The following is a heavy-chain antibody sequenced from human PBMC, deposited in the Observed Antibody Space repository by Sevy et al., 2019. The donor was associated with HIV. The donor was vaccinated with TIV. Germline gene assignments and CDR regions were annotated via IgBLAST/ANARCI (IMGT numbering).Heavy chain of an antibody. CDR1: GFTFRNHE. CDR3: ANLDEY. Sequence: GGSLRLSCAASGFTFRNHEMNWVRQAPGKGLEWLSYISSNGGTVYYADSVRGRCTISRDNAKNSLYLQMNSLRAEDTALYYCANLDEYWGQGTLVTVSS. V-gene: IGHV3-48*03. CDR2: ISSNGGTV. J-gene: IGHJ4*02.